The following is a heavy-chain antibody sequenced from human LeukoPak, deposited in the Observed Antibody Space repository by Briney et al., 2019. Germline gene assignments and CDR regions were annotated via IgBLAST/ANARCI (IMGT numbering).Heavy chain of an antibody. V-gene: IGHV4-59*12. CDR2: IYYSGST. D-gene: IGHD1-26*01. CDR3: ARSRSEGDAFDI. Sequence: PSEALSLTCTVSGGSIGSYYWSWIRQPPGKGLEWIGYIYYSGSTNYNPSLKSRVTISVDTSKNQFSLKLSSVTAADTAVYYCARSRSEGDAFDIWGQGTMVTVSS. J-gene: IGHJ3*02. CDR1: GGSIGSYY.